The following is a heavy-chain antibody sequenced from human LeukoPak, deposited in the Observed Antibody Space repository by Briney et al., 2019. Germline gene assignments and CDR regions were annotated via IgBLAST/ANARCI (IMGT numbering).Heavy chain of an antibody. V-gene: IGHV4-38-2*02. J-gene: IGHJ4*02. CDR1: GYSISSGYY. CDR3: ASRNSSGYYSRLDY. Sequence: SETLSLTRTVSGYSISSGYYWGWIRQPPGKGLEWNGSIYHSGSTYYSPSLKSRVTISVDTSKNQFSLKLSSVTAADPAVYYRASRNSSGYYSRLDYWGQGTLVTVSS. D-gene: IGHD3-22*01. CDR2: IYHSGST.